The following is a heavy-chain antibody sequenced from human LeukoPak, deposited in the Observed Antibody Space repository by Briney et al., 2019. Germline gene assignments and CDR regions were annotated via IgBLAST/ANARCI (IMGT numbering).Heavy chain of an antibody. CDR3: ARVLPALWFGELQNHDAFDI. J-gene: IGHJ3*02. CDR2: IYYSGST. D-gene: IGHD3-10*01. Sequence: PSETLSLTCTVSGGSISSYYWSWIRQPPGKGLEWIGYIYYSGSTYYNPSLKSRVTISVDTSKNQFSLKLSSVTAADTAVYYCARVLPALWFGELQNHDAFDIWGQGTMVTVSS. CDR1: GGSISSYY. V-gene: IGHV4-30-4*01.